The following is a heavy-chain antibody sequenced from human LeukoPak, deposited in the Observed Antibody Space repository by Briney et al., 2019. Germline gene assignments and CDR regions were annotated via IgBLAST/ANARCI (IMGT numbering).Heavy chain of an antibody. V-gene: IGHV1-2*02. J-gene: IGHJ5*02. CDR2: INPNSGGT. Sequence: GASVKVSCKASGYTFTGYYMHWVRQAPGQGLEWMGWINPNSGGTNYAQKFQGRVTMTTDTSTSTAYMELRSLTSDDTAVYFCARDPLSSTTSQNWLDPWGQGTLVIVSS. D-gene: IGHD2-2*01. CDR3: ARDPLSSTTSQNWLDP. CDR1: GYTFTGYY.